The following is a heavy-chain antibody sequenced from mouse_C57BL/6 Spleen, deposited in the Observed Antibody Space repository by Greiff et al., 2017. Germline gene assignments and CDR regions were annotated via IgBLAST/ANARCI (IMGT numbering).Heavy chain of an antibody. CDR1: GFTFSDAW. Sequence: EVQLVESGGGLVQPGGSMTLSCAASGFTFSDAWMDWVRQSPEKGLEWVAEIRNKANNHATYYAESVKGRFTITRDDSKSSVYLQMNSLSAEDTGIYCCTRCEAQADYWGQGTTLTVSS. CDR3: TRCEAQADY. D-gene: IGHD3-2*02. J-gene: IGHJ2*01. CDR2: IRNKANNHAT. V-gene: IGHV6-6*01.